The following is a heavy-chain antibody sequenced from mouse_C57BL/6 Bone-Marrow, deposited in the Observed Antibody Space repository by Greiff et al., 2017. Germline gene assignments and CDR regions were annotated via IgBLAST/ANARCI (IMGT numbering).Heavy chain of an antibody. CDR1: GYAFTNYL. Sequence: VKLMESGAELVRPGTSVKVSCKASGYAFTNYLIEWVKQRPGQGLEWIGVINPGSGGTNYNEKFKGKATLTADKSSSTAYMQLSSLTSEDSAVYFCARSYGYDGYYFDYWGQGTTLTVSS. V-gene: IGHV1-54*01. D-gene: IGHD2-2*01. CDR2: INPGSGGT. CDR3: ARSYGYDGYYFDY. J-gene: IGHJ2*01.